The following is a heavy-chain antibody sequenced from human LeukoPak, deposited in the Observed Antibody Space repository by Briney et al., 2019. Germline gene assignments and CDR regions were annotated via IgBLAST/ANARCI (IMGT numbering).Heavy chain of an antibody. CDR2: INEDGGGK. V-gene: IGHV3-7*01. J-gene: IGHJ4*02. CDR3: AKDVRGGDSAIEPIDY. CDR1: GFTFSSNW. Sequence: GGSLRLSCTASGFTFSSNWMTWVRQAPGKGLEWVANINEDGGGKYYVESVKGRFTISRDNARNSVHLELSNLRAEDTAVYYCAKDVRGGDSAIEPIDYWGQGTLVTVSS. D-gene: IGHD5-18*01.